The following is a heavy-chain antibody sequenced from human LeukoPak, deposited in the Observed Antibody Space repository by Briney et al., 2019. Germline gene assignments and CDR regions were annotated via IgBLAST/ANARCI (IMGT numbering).Heavy chain of an antibody. CDR1: GGTFSNYA. CDR2: IIPIFGTA. J-gene: IGHJ6*02. D-gene: IGHD3-10*01. CDR3: ARDRKDVLLWFGELFPYGMDV. V-gene: IGHV1-69*13. Sequence: SVKVSCKASGGTFSNYAISWARQAPGQGLEWMGGIIPIFGTANYAQKFQGRVTITADESTSTAYMELSSLRSEDTAVYYCARDRKDVLLWFGELFPYGMDVWGQGTTVTVSS.